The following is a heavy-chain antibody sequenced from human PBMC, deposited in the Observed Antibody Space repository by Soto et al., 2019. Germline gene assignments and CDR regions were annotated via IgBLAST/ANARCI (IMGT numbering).Heavy chain of an antibody. Sequence: SETLSLTFALYGGSFSGYYWSWSLQPPGKGLEWIGEINHSGSTNYNPSLKSRVTISVDTSKNQFSLKLSSVTAADTAVYYRARGLGASVSYYYYYYGMDVWGQGTTVT. CDR3: ARGLGASVSYYYYYYGMDV. V-gene: IGHV4-34*01. CDR1: GGSFSGYY. CDR2: INHSGST. D-gene: IGHD2-15*01. J-gene: IGHJ6*02.